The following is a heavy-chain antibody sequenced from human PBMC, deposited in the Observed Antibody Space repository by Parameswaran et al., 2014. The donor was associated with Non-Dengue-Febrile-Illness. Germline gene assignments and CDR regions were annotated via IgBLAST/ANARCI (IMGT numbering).Heavy chain of an antibody. CDR3: ASSVHQLPPYYYYGMDV. Sequence: SETLSLTCAVYGGSFSGHYWSWIRQPPGKGLEWIGEINHSGSTNYNPSLKSRVTISVDTSKNQFSLKLSSVTAADTAVYYCASSVHQLPPYYYYGMDVWGQGTTVTVSS. J-gene: IGHJ6*02. CDR2: INHSGST. V-gene: IGHV4-34*01. D-gene: IGHD6-13*01. CDR1: GGSFSGHY.